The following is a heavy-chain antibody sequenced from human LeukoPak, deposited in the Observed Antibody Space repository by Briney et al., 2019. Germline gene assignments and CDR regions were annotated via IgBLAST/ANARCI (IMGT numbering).Heavy chain of an antibody. V-gene: IGHV4-39*07. CDR3: ARGRPGGYSYGYSWDY. CDR1: GGSISSSSYY. J-gene: IGHJ4*02. Sequence: KASETLSLTCTVSGGSISSSSYYWGWIRQPPGKGLEWIGSIYYSGSTYYNPSLKSRVTISVDTSKNQFSLKLSSVTAADTAVYYCARGRPGGYSYGYSWDYWGQGTLVTVSS. CDR2: IYYSGST. D-gene: IGHD5-18*01.